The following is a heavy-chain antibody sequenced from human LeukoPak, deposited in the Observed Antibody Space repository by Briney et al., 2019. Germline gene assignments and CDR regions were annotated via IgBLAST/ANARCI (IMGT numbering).Heavy chain of an antibody. V-gene: IGHV4-39*01. CDR1: GGSISSSSYS. CDR3: ASIAVAGHRYSDS. J-gene: IGHJ4*02. Sequence: SETLSLTCSLSGGSISSSSYSWGWIRQPPGKGLEWIGSISYSGNTYYNPSLKSRLTISVDTSKSQFSLKLSSVTAADTTVYYCASIAVAGHRYSDSWGQGTLVTVSS. CDR2: ISYSGNT. D-gene: IGHD6-19*01.